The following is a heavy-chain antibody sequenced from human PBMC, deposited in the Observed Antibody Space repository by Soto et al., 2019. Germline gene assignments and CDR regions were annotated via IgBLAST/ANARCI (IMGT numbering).Heavy chain of an antibody. CDR2: IYYSGST. D-gene: IGHD2-21*02. Sequence: SETLSLTCTVTGDSINNRSYYWGWIRQPPGKGLEWIGSIYYSGSTYNNPSLKSRVSMSVDTSKNQFSLRLRSVTAADTALYYCARQRTSVVTQAYFDSWGQGSLVTVSS. J-gene: IGHJ4*02. CDR1: GDSINNRSYY. CDR3: ARQRTSVVTQAYFDS. V-gene: IGHV4-39*01.